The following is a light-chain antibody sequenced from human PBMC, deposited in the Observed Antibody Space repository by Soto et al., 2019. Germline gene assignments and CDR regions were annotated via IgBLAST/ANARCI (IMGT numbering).Light chain of an antibody. CDR3: ATWDLSLIYSV. Sequence: QSVLMQSPAVSAAPGQTVIITCSGTSSNIGKNYVSWYQQFPGKAPKLLIYDTYQRLSGIPDRVSGSKSGTSATLGITGLQTGDYADYYCATWDLSLIYSVCGTGPNLT. CDR1: SSNIGKNY. CDR2: DTY. J-gene: IGLJ1*01. V-gene: IGLV1-51*01.